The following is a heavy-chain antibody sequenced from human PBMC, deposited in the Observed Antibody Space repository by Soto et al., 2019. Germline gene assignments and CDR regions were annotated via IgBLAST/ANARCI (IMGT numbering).Heavy chain of an antibody. CDR1: GHIFSNYW. Sequence: PGESLKISCKGSGHIFSNYWIGWVRQMPGKGLEWMGIIYPGDSDTRYSPSFQGQVTITVDKSINTAYLQWSRLRAEDTAVYDCAKEGTTSPYNWFDPWGQGTLVTVSS. V-gene: IGHV5-51*01. CDR2: IYPGDSDT. J-gene: IGHJ5*02. D-gene: IGHD2-2*01. CDR3: AKEGTTSPYNWFDP.